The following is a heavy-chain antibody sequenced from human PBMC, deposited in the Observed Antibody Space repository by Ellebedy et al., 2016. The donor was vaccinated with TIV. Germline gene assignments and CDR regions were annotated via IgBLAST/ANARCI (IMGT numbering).Heavy chain of an antibody. Sequence: GESLKISCAASGFTFSGYNMNWVRQAPGKGLEWVSYISSSSSTIYCADSVKGRFTISRDNAKNSLYLQMNSLRAEDTAVYYCARDLGSWIDYWGQGTLVTVSS. V-gene: IGHV3-48*01. CDR2: ISSSSSTI. CDR3: ARDLGSWIDY. D-gene: IGHD6-13*01. CDR1: GFTFSGYN. J-gene: IGHJ4*02.